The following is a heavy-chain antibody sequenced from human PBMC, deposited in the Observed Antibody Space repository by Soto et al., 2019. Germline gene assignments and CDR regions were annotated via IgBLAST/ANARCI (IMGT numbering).Heavy chain of an antibody. CDR1: GFTFSSYA. V-gene: IGHV3-30-3*01. Sequence: GGSLRLSCAASGFTFSSYAMHWVRQAPGKGLEWVAVISYDGSNKYYADSVKGRFTISRDNSKNTLYLQMNSLRAEDTAVYYCARSDFWSGYKISPLGYWGQGTLVTVSS. CDR3: ARSDFWSGYKISPLGY. CDR2: ISYDGSNK. J-gene: IGHJ4*02. D-gene: IGHD3-3*01.